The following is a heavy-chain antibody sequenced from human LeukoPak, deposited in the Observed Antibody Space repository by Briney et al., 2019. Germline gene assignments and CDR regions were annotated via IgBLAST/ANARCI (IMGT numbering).Heavy chain of an antibody. CDR2: ISAYNGNT. V-gene: IGHV1-18*04. J-gene: IGHJ4*02. CDR1: GYTFTGYY. D-gene: IGHD6-13*01. Sequence: RASVKVSCKASGYTFTGYYMHWVRQAPGQGLEWMGWISAYNGNTNYAQKLQGRVTMTTDTSTSTAYMELRSLRSDDTAVHYCSVGYSSSWYEGLGYWGQGTLVTVSS. CDR3: SVGYSSSWYEGLGY.